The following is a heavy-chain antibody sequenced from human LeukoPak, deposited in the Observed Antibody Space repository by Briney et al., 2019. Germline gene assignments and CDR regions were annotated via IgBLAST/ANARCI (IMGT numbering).Heavy chain of an antibody. J-gene: IGHJ4*02. CDR2: LYYSGST. CDR1: GGSISSTSHY. D-gene: IGHD3-3*01. V-gene: IGHV4-39*01. Sequence: KPSETLSLTCTVSGGSISSTSHYWGWIRQPPGKGLEWIGSLYYSGSTYYNPSLKSRVTISVDTSKNQFSLRLSSVTAADTAVYYCARHASRYDFWSGLDYWGQGTLVTVSS. CDR3: ARHASRYDFWSGLDY.